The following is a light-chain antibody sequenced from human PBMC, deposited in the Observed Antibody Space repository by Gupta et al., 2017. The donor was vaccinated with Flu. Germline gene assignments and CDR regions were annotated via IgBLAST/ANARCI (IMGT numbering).Light chain of an antibody. V-gene: IGKV3-11*01. CDR3: QQSSGLPTYT. Sequence: ATLSLSPGDRAILCCRASQSVNIYVAWDQQKPGQPPRLIRDDASKRAAGIPDRFSGSGSGTDFTLIISTLEAEDFAVYYGQQSSGLPTYTFGRGTKVEMK. J-gene: IGKJ2*01. CDR2: DAS. CDR1: QSVNIY.